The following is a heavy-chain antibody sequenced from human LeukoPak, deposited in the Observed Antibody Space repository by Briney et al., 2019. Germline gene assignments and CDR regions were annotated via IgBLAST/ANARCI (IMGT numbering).Heavy chain of an antibody. CDR2: ISRNSGSI. CDR1: GFTFDDYA. D-gene: IGHD3-22*01. Sequence: GGSLRLSCAASGFTFDDYAMHWVRQAPGKGLEWVSSISRNSGSIDYADSVKGRFTISRDNAKNSLYLQMNSLRAEDTALYYCTKDLNYYSSFLDYWGQGTLVTVSS. V-gene: IGHV3-9*01. CDR3: TKDLNYYSSFLDY. J-gene: IGHJ4*02.